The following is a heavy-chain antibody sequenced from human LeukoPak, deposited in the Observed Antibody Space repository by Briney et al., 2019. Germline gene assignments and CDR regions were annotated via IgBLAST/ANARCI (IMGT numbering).Heavy chain of an antibody. CDR1: GFTFSSYA. CDR3: VRDVLRFLEWLSRGAFDY. D-gene: IGHD3-3*01. CDR2: ISGSGGST. J-gene: IGHJ4*02. Sequence: QPGRSLRLSCAASGFTFSSYAMHWVRQAPGKGLEWVSAISGSGGSTYYADSVKGRFTISRDNSKNTLYLQMNSLRAEDTAVYYCVRDVLRFLEWLSRGAFDYWGQGTLVTVSS. V-gene: IGHV3-23*01.